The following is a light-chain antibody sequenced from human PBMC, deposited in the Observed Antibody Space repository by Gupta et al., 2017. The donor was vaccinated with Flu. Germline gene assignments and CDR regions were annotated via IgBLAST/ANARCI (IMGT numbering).Light chain of an antibody. Sequence: DIQMTQSPYTLSASVGDRVTISCRASQSISSWVAWEQQTPGRAPKLLVYRTSSLQTGVPSRFSGSGSGTEFTLTSRRLQDDDFDTYDCQQYNSFTFGHGTKVDMK. CDR3: QQYNSFT. CDR1: QSISSW. V-gene: IGKV1-5*03. J-gene: IGKJ3*01. CDR2: RTS.